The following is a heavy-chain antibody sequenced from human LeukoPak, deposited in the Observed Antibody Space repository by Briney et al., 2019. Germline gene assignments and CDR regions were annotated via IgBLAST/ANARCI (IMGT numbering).Heavy chain of an antibody. CDR1: GLTFSNYW. V-gene: IGHV3-74*01. CDR2: INTDGTTT. D-gene: IGHD5-24*01. CDR3: ARENEGFGYNPLDY. Sequence: GGSLRLSCAASGLTFSNYWIHWVRQAPGEGLVWVSRINTDGTTTSYADSVKGRFTISRDNAKNTVYLQMNSLRVEDTAVYYCARENEGFGYNPLDYWGQGTLVTVSS. J-gene: IGHJ4*02.